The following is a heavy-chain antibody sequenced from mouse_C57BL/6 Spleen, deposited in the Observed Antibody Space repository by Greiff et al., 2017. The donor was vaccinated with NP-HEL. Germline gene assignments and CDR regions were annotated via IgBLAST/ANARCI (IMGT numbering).Heavy chain of an antibody. J-gene: IGHJ2*01. CDR2: IYPRSGNT. D-gene: IGHD4-1*02. V-gene: IGHV1-81*01. CDR3: ARSQLGRGEDY. Sequence: QVQLKESGAELARPGASVKLSCKASGYTFTSYGISWVKQRTGQGLEWIGEIYPRSGNTYYNEKFKGKATLTADKSSSTAYMELRSLTSEDSAVYFCARSQLGRGEDYWGQGTTLTVSS. CDR1: GYTFTSYG.